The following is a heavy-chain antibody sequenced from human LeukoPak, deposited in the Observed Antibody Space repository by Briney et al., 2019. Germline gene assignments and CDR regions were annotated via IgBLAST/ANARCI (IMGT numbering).Heavy chain of an antibody. CDR2: ISYDGSNK. CDR1: GFTFSSYG. V-gene: IGHV3-30*18. CDR3: ANPYYYGSGSYYYDY. J-gene: IGHJ4*02. Sequence: GSLRLSCAASGFTFSSYGMHWVRQAPGKGLEWVAVISYDGSNKYYADSVKGRFTISRDNSKNTLYLQMNSLRAEDTAVYYCANPYYYGSGSYYYDYWGQGTLVTVSS. D-gene: IGHD3-10*01.